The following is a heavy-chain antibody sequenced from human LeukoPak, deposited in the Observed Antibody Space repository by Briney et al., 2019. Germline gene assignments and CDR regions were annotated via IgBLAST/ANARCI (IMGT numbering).Heavy chain of an antibody. D-gene: IGHD3-22*01. CDR3: AKRDKRDGSGYYDS. J-gene: IGHJ4*02. V-gene: IGHV3-30*02. Sequence: PGGSLRLSCVASGFTISSYGWHWIRQAPGKGLEWVAFIRYDGSSKDYVDSVKGRFTISRDNSKNTVDLQMDSLREEDTAVYYCAKRDKRDGSGYYDSWGQGTLVTVSS. CDR1: GFTISSYG. CDR2: IRYDGSSK.